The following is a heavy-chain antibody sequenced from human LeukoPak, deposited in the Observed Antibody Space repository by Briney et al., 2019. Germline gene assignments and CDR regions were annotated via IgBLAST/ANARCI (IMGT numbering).Heavy chain of an antibody. D-gene: IGHD2-2*01. CDR3: ASPNFVQDIVVVPAAHPDIYYGMDV. V-gene: IGHV1-69*13. CDR2: IIPIFGTA. CDR1: GGTFSSYA. J-gene: IGHJ6*02. Sequence: ASVKVSCKASGGTFSSYAISWVRQAPGQGLEWMGGIIPIFGTANYAQKFQGRVTITADESTSTAYMELGSLRSEDTAVYYCASPNFVQDIVVVPAAHPDIYYGMDVWGQGTTVTVSS.